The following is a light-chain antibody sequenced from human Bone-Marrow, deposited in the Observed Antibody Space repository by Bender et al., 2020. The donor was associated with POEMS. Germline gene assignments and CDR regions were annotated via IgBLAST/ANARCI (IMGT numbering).Light chain of an antibody. CDR2: AVN. V-gene: IGLV2-11*01. J-gene: IGLJ3*02. Sequence: QSALTQPRSVSGSPGQSVTISCTGTSSDVGAYVSWYQQHPGKAPKLMIYAVNKRPSGVPARLSGSKSGNTASLTISGLQADDEADYYCCSYAGTISWVFGGGTRLTVL. CDR3: CSYAGTISWV. CDR1: SSDVGAY.